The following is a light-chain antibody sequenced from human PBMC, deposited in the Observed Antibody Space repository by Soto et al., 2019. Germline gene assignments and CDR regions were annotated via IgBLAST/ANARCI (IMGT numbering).Light chain of an antibody. V-gene: IGKV3-15*01. Sequence: EIVMTQSPATLSVSPGARATLSCRASQSVSSNLAWYQQKPGQAPRLLIYGASTRATGIPARFSGSGSGTEFTLTISSLQSEDFAVYYCQQYNNWPPHTFGQGTRLEI. CDR1: QSVSSN. CDR3: QQYNNWPPHT. CDR2: GAS. J-gene: IGKJ5*01.